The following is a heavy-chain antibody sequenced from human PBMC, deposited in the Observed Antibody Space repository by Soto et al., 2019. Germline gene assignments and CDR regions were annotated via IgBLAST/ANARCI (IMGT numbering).Heavy chain of an antibody. CDR3: ARGKGGITGTTYDY. CDR1: GFTFSSYS. CDR2: ISSSSSTI. D-gene: IGHD1-7*01. Sequence: EVQLVESGGGLVQPGGSLRLSCAASGFTFSSYSMNWVHQAPGKGLEWVSYISSSSSTIYYADSVKGRFTISRDNAKNSLYLQMNSLRAEDTAVYYWARGKGGITGTTYDYWGQGTLVTVSS. V-gene: IGHV3-48*01. J-gene: IGHJ4*02.